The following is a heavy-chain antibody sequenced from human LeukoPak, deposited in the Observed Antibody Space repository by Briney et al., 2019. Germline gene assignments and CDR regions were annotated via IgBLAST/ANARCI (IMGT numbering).Heavy chain of an antibody. Sequence: SETLSLTCAVYGGSSSGYYWSWIRRPPGKGLEWIGEINHSGSTNYNPSLKSRVTISVDTSKNQFSLKLSSVTAADTAVYYCARDRDYVTPYWYFDLWGRGTLVTVSS. J-gene: IGHJ2*01. CDR1: GGSSSGYY. D-gene: IGHD4-17*01. CDR2: INHSGST. CDR3: ARDRDYVTPYWYFDL. V-gene: IGHV4-34*01.